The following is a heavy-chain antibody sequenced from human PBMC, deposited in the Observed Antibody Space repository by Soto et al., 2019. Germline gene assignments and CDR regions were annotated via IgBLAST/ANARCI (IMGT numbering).Heavy chain of an antibody. J-gene: IGHJ5*02. CDR1: GGSISSGGYY. D-gene: IGHD6-6*01. CDR2: IYYSGST. V-gene: IGHV4-31*03. Sequence: SETLSLTCTVSGGSISSGGYYWSWIRQHPGKGLEWIGYIYYSGSTHYNPSLKSRVTISVDTSKNQFSLKLSSVTAADTAVYYCARDNEYSSSSRWFDPWGQGTLVTVSS. CDR3: ARDNEYSSSSRWFDP.